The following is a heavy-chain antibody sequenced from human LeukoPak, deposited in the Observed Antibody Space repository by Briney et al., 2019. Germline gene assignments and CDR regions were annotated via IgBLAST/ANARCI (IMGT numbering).Heavy chain of an antibody. CDR1: GFTVSNNY. D-gene: IGHD6-25*01. V-gene: IGHV3-66*01. J-gene: IGHJ4*02. CDR2: IYSGGTT. CDR3: ARDPSAVAANTYG. Sequence: GGSLRLSCAASGFTVSNNYMNWVRQAPGKGLEWVSLIYSGGTTYYADSVKGRFTISRDHSKNTPYLQMNSLRAEDTAVYYCARDPSAVAANTYGWGQGTLVTVSS.